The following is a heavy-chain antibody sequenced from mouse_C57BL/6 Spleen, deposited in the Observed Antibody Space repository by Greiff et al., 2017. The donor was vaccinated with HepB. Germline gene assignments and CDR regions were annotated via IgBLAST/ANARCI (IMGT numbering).Heavy chain of an antibody. CDR1: GYTFTSYW. V-gene: IGHV1-55*01. Sequence: QVQLKQPGAELVKPGASVKMSCKASGYTFTSYWITWVKQRPGQGLEWIGDIYPGSGSTNYNEKFKSKATLTVDTSSSTAYMQLSSLTSEDSAVYYCARSFDGYYECWFAYWGQGTLVTVSA. CDR2: IYPGSGST. CDR3: ARSFDGYYECWFAY. J-gene: IGHJ3*01. D-gene: IGHD2-3*01.